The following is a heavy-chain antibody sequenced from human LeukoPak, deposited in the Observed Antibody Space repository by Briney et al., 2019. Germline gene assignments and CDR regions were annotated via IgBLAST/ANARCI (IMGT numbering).Heavy chain of an antibody. CDR2: IKKRPKSDTT. D-gene: IGHD6-19*01. V-gene: IGHV3-72*01. CDR3: ARVSTTVAGSDYLDY. J-gene: IGHJ4*02. Sequence: PGGSLRLSCAASGFTFSGHFMDWLRQAPGKGLEWVGRIKKRPKSDTTEYAASVQSRFAISRDDSKNSLYLQMNRPKTEDTAVYYCARVSTTVAGSDYLDYWGQGTQVTISS. CDR1: GFTFSGHF.